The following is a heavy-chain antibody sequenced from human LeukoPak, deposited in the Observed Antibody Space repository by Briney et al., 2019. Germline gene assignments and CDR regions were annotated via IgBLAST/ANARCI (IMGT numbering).Heavy chain of an antibody. CDR3: ARAGGLLWFGETD. D-gene: IGHD3-10*01. Sequence: ASVKVSCKASGYTFTSYGISWVRQAPGQGLEWMGWISAYNGNTNYAQKLQGSVTLTPDTSTSTAYLELRSLRSDDTAVYCCARAGGLLWFGETDWGQGTLVTVSS. CDR2: ISAYNGNT. V-gene: IGHV1-18*01. CDR1: GYTFTSYG. J-gene: IGHJ4*02.